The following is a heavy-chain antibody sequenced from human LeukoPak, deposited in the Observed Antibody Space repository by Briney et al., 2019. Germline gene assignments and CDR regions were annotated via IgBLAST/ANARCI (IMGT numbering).Heavy chain of an antibody. J-gene: IGHJ6*03. CDR3: TRGGYGASTPYYMDV. CDR1: GFTFSSYA. D-gene: IGHD1-26*01. Sequence: GGSLRLSCAASGFTFSSYAMNWVRQAPGKGLEYVSAISSNGGSTYYANSVKGRSTISRDNSKNTLYLQMGSLRAEDMAVYFCTRGGYGASTPYYMDVWGTGTTVTVSS. V-gene: IGHV3-64*01. CDR2: ISSNGGST.